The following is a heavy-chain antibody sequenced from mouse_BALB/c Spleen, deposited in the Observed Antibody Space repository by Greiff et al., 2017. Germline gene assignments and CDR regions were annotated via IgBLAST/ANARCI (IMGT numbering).Heavy chain of an antibody. Sequence: VQLQQSGAELVKPGASVKLSCTASGFNIKDTYMHWVKQRPEQGLEWIGRIDPANGNTKYDPKFQGKATITADTSSNTAYLQLSSLTSEDTAVYYCARDSSGSNFYYYAMDYWGQGTSVTVSS. CDR2: IDPANGNT. J-gene: IGHJ4*01. D-gene: IGHD3-2*01. CDR1: GFNIKDTY. CDR3: ARDSSGSNFYYYAMDY. V-gene: IGHV14-3*02.